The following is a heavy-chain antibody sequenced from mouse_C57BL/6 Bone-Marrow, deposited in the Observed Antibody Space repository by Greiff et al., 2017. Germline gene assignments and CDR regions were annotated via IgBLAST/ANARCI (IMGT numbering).Heavy chain of an antibody. CDR2: IYPGSGNT. CDR1: GYTFTDYY. Sequence: QVQLKESGAELVRPGASVKLSCKASGYTFTDYYINWVQQTPGQGLEWIARIYPGSGNTYYTEKFKGKVTLTAAKSSSTAYMQLSSLTSEDSAVYFCARVGHSPSYGSRTRYFDVWGTGTTVTVSS. D-gene: IGHD1-1*01. V-gene: IGHV1-76*01. CDR3: ARVGHSPSYGSRTRYFDV. J-gene: IGHJ1*03.